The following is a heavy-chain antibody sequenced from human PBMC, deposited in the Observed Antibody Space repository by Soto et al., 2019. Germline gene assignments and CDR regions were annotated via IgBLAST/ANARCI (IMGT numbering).Heavy chain of an antibody. J-gene: IGHJ4*01. V-gene: IGHV1-18*01. D-gene: IGHD3-16*02. CDR2: ISAYNGNT. CDR1: GYTFTSYG. Sequence: ASVKVSCKASGYTFTSYGISWVRQAPGQGLEWMGRISAYNGNTNYAQKLQGRVTMTTDTSTSTAYMELRSLRSDDTAVYYCARDVQRYDYLWGSYRHYYFDYWG. CDR3: ARDVQRYDYLWGSYRHYYFDY.